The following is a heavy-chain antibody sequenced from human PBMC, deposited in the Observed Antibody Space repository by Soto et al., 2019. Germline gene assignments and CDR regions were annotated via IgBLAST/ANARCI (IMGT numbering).Heavy chain of an antibody. CDR2: ISGSGGST. CDR3: AKGPGRSIAARGYFDY. Sequence: PGGSLRLSCAASGFTFSSYAMSWVRQAPGKGLEWVSAISGSGGSTYYADSVKGRFTISRDNSKNTLYLQMNSLRAEDTAVYYCAKGPGRSIAARGYFDYWGQGTLVTVSS. V-gene: IGHV3-23*01. D-gene: IGHD6-6*01. J-gene: IGHJ4*02. CDR1: GFTFSSYA.